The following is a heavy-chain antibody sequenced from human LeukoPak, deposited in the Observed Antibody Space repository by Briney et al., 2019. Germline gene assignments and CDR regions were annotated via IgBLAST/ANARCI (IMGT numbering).Heavy chain of an antibody. CDR1: GGSFSGYY. J-gene: IGHJ6*02. CDR3: AKDGRWYYGMDV. CDR2: INHSGST. D-gene: IGHD1-26*01. Sequence: PSETLSLTCAVYGGSFSGYYWSWIRQPPGKGLEWIGEINHSGSTNYNPSLKSRVTISVDTSKNQFSLKLSSVTAADTAVYYCAKDGRWYYGMDVWGQGTTVTVSS. V-gene: IGHV4-34*01.